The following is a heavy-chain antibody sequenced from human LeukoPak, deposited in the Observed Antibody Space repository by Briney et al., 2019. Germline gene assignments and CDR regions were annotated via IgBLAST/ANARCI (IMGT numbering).Heavy chain of an antibody. D-gene: IGHD2-2*01. Sequence: GGSLRLSCAASGFTFSSYAMSWVRQAPGKGLEWVSTISGSGGGTYYADSVKGRFTISRDNSKNTLYLQMNSLRAEDTAIYYCAKTGQRQQRIVVVSATFHFDYWGQGTLVTVSS. CDR3: AKTGQRQQRIVVVSATFHFDY. CDR1: GFTFSSYA. CDR2: ISGSGGGT. V-gene: IGHV3-23*01. J-gene: IGHJ4*02.